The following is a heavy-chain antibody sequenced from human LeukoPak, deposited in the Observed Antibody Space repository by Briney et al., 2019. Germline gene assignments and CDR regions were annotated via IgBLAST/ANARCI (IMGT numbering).Heavy chain of an antibody. V-gene: IGHV3-21*01. CDR1: GFTFSSYS. D-gene: IGHD6-19*01. J-gene: IGHJ4*02. CDR2: ISSSSSYI. CDR3: ARDHGAVAGIVYYFDY. Sequence: PGGSLRLSCAASGFTFSSYSMTWVRQAPGKGLEWVSSISSSSSYIYYADSVKGRFTISRDNAKNSLYLQMNSLRAEATAVYYCARDHGAVAGIVYYFDYWGQGTLVTVSS.